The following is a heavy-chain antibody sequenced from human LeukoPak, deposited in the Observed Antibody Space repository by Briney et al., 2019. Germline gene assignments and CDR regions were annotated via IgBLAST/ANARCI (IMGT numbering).Heavy chain of an antibody. CDR3: AKVAPGYCSSTSCYRGIDY. Sequence: PGGSLRLSCAAPGFTFSNYAMNWVRQARGRGLEWVLGISGGGGSTWYADSVKGRFTISRDDSKNTVYLQMNSLRAEDTAIYYCAKVAPGYCSSTSCYRGIDYWGQGTLVTVSS. D-gene: IGHD2-2*01. CDR2: ISGGGGST. J-gene: IGHJ4*02. CDR1: GFTFSNYA. V-gene: IGHV3-23*01.